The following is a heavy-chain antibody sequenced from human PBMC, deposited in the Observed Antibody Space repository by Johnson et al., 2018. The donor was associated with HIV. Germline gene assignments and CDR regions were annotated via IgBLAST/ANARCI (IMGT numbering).Heavy chain of an antibody. CDR3: ARDADKDLWFGESADAFDI. V-gene: IGHV3-74*02. CDR2: INSDGSST. J-gene: IGHJ3*02. Sequence: VQLVESGGGVVQPGRSLRLSCAASGFTFSSYWMHWVRQAPGKGLVWVSRINSDGSSTSYADSVKGRFTISRDNAKNTLYLQMNSLRAEDTAVYYCARDADKDLWFGESADAFDIWGQGTMVTVSS. D-gene: IGHD3-10*01. CDR1: GFTFSSYW.